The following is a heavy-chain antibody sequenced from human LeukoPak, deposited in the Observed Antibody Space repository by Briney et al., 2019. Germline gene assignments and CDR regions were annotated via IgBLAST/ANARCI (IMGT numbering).Heavy chain of an antibody. D-gene: IGHD5-18*01. J-gene: IGHJ6*03. V-gene: IGHV1-8*01. CDR3: ARGRGDTAMVRDYYYYMDV. Sequence: ASVKVSCKASGYTFTSYDINWVRQATGEGLERMGWVNPKSGNTGYAQKFEGRVTMTRNTSISTDYMELSSLRSEDTAVYYCARGRGDTAMVRDYYYYMDVWGKGTTVTVSS. CDR2: VNPKSGNT. CDR1: GYTFTSYD.